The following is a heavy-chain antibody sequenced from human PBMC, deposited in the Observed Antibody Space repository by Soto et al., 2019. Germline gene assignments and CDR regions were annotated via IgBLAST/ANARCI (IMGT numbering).Heavy chain of an antibody. CDR1: GGSFSGYY. D-gene: IGHD4-17*01. Sequence: SETLSLTCAVYGGSFSGYYWSWIRQPPGKGLEWIGEINRSGSTNYNPSLKSRVTISVDTSKNQFSLKLSSVTAADTAVYYCARGGDYGDYGYYYYGMDVWGQGTTVTVSS. CDR3: ARGGDYGDYGYYYYGMDV. CDR2: INRSGST. V-gene: IGHV4-34*01. J-gene: IGHJ6*02.